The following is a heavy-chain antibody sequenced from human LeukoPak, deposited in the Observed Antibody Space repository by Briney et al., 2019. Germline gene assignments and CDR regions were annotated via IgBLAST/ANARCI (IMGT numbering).Heavy chain of an antibody. Sequence: GASVKVSCKASGYTFTSYDINWVRQATGQGLEWMGWMNPNSGNTGYAQKFQGRVTITRNTSISTAYMELSSLRSEDTAVYYCARVARGLIAARGPIDYWGQGTLVTVSS. CDR2: MNPNSGNT. V-gene: IGHV1-8*03. D-gene: IGHD6-6*01. CDR3: ARVARGLIAARGPIDY. J-gene: IGHJ4*02. CDR1: GYTFTSYD.